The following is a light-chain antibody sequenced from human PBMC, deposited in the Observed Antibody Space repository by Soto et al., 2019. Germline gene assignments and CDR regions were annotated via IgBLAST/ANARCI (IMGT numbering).Light chain of an antibody. Sequence: DIQMTQSPSSLSASVGDRVTITCRASQGISTYLVWYQQRQGRAPKLLSYDASRLLSGVPSRFSGSGFGTDFTLTISSLHPEDFATYYCQQSYRTPYTFGQGTKLET. J-gene: IGKJ2*01. CDR1: QGISTY. CDR2: DAS. V-gene: IGKV1-39*01. CDR3: QQSYRTPYT.